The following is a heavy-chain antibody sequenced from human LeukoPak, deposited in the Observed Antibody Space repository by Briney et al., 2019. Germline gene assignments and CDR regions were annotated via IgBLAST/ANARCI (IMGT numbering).Heavy chain of an antibody. CDR2: IRYDGSNK. CDR1: GFTFSSYG. D-gene: IGHD4-17*01. J-gene: IGHJ4*02. CDR3: AKLSGAYGDSRDY. V-gene: IGHV3-30*02. Sequence: PGGSLRLSCAASGFTFSSYGMHWVRHAPGKGLEWVAFIRYDGSNKYYADSVKGRFTISRDYSKNTLYLQVNSLRPEDTAVYYCAKLSGAYGDSRDYWGQGTLVTVSS.